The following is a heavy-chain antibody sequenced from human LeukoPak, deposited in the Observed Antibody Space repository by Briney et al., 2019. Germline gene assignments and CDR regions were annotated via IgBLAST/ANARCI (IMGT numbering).Heavy chain of an antibody. J-gene: IGHJ4*02. CDR2: ISSSSSYI. Sequence: GGSLRLSCAASGFTFSSYSMNWVRQAPGRGLEWVSSISSSSSYIYYADSVKGRFTISRDNAKNSLYLQMNSLRAEDTAVYYCARDLGGSGSFWGQGTLVTVSS. V-gene: IGHV3-21*01. CDR1: GFTFSSYS. D-gene: IGHD3-10*01. CDR3: ARDLGGSGSF.